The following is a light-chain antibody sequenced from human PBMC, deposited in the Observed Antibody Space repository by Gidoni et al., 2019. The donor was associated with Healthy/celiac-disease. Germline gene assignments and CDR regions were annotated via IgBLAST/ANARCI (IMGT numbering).Light chain of an antibody. CDR1: QDIRNY. Sequence: DIQMTQSPSSLSASVGDRVTITCQASQDIRNYLNWYQQKPGKAPKLLIYDASNLETGVPSRFSGSGSGTDFTFTISSLQPEDIATYNCQQYDNLPYTFGQGTKLEIK. V-gene: IGKV1-33*01. J-gene: IGKJ2*01. CDR2: DAS. CDR3: QQYDNLPYT.